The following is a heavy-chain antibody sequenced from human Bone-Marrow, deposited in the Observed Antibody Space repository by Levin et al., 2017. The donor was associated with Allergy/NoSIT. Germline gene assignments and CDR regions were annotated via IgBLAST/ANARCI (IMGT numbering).Heavy chain of an antibody. CDR2: ITGSGGST. D-gene: IGHD4-17*01. CDR3: AKTTVTLGDY. CDR1: GFTFSTYA. J-gene: IGHJ4*02. Sequence: PGGSLRLSCAASGFTFSTYAMSWVRQAPGKGLEWVSGITGSGGSTYYADSVKGRFTISRDNSKNTLYLQMNSLRAEDTAVYYCAKTTVTLGDYWGQGTLVTVSS. V-gene: IGHV3-23*01.